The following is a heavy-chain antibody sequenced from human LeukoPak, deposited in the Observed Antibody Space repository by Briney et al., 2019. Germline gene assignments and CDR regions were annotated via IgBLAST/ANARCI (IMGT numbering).Heavy chain of an antibody. J-gene: IGHJ4*02. Sequence: ASVKVSCKASGYSLTSYFLHWVRQAPGQGLERVGVITTSGDGTSCAQNFQGRVTVTKDMSTRTVFMEVTSLRSDDTAVYFCAREPPSTGYFDYWGQGTLVTVSS. CDR2: ITTSGDGT. CDR3: AREPPSTGYFDY. CDR1: GYSLTSYF. V-gene: IGHV1-46*01. D-gene: IGHD1-1*01.